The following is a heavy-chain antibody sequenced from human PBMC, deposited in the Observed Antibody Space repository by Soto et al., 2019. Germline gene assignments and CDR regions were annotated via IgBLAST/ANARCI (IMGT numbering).Heavy chain of an antibody. CDR2: ISGSGGST. CDR3: AKVIAVAGGYNWFDP. J-gene: IGHJ5*02. Sequence: VGSLRLSCAASGFTFSSYAMSWVRQAPGKGLEWVSAISGSGGSTYYADSVKGRFTISRDNSKNTLYLQMNSLRAEDTAVYYCAKVIAVAGGYNWFDPWGQGTLVTVSS. V-gene: IGHV3-23*01. CDR1: GFTFSSYA. D-gene: IGHD6-19*01.